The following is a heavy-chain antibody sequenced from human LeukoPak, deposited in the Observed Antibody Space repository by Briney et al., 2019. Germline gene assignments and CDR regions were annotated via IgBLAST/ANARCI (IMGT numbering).Heavy chain of an antibody. V-gene: IGHV4-59*01. D-gene: IGHD1-1*01. J-gene: IGHJ6*03. CDR3: ARLYQQSKWKYYYYYMDV. Sequence: PSETLSLTCSVSGASFSTNYLSWIRQPPGRGLEWIGYVFDSGSTNYNPSLKSRVTISVDTSTKQFSLRLSSVTAADTAVYYCARLYQQSKWKYYYYYMDVWGKGTAVTVSS. CDR1: GASFSTNY. CDR2: VFDSGST.